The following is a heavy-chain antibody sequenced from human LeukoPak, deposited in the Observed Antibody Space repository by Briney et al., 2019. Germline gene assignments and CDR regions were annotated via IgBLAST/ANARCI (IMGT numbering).Heavy chain of an antibody. CDR3: ARVPGVAMGDFDF. V-gene: IGHV3-9*01. Sequence: GRSLRLSCAASGFTFDDYAMPWVRHGPGKGLEWVSSISWNSGDIGCADSVEGRFTISRDNAKNSLYLQMNSLRAEDTALYYCARVPGVAMGDFDFWGQGTLVTVSS. CDR2: ISWNSGDI. CDR1: GFTFDDYA. J-gene: IGHJ4*02. D-gene: IGHD5-18*01.